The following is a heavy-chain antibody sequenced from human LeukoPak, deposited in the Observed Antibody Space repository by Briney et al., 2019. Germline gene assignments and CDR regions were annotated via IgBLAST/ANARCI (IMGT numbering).Heavy chain of an antibody. D-gene: IGHD6-13*01. CDR2: IYYSGST. CDR1: GGSIYSYY. V-gene: IGHV4-59*08. CDR3: ASPGTEYSSSWYHYFDY. J-gene: IGHJ4*02. Sequence: PSETLSLTCTVSGGSIYSYYWSWIRQPPGKGLEWIGYIYYSGSTNYNPSLKSRVTISVDTSKNQFSLNLSSVTAADTAVYYCASPGTEYSSSWYHYFDYWGQETLVTVSS.